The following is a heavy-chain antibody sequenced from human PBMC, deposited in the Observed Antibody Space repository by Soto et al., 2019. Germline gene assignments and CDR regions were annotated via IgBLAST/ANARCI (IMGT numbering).Heavy chain of an antibody. V-gene: IGHV3-23*01. CDR2: ISGDAGST. CDR1: GFSFSDYA. J-gene: IGHJ4*02. D-gene: IGHD4-17*01. Sequence: EVQLLESGGGLVQPEGSLRLSCAASGFSFSDYAMSWVRQAPGKGLEWVSIISGDAGSTKYADSVKGRFTISRVNSKNTVYLQMNSLRAEDTAVYYCAKRVYGDYVWFDYWGQGTLVTVSS. CDR3: AKRVYGDYVWFDY.